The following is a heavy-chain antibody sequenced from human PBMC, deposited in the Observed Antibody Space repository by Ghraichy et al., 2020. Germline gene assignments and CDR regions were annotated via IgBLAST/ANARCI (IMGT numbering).Heavy chain of an antibody. CDR1: GGSVSSGGYY. CDR2: IYNSGTT. Sequence: ESLNISCSVSGGSVSSGGYYWTWIRQPPGKGLEWIGYIYNSGTTNYNPSLKSRVTISEDTSKNQFSLELTSVTAADTAVYYCARGSGTSYFWGQGTLVTVSS. D-gene: IGHD1-1*01. CDR3: ARGSGTSYF. V-gene: IGHV4-61*08. J-gene: IGHJ4*02.